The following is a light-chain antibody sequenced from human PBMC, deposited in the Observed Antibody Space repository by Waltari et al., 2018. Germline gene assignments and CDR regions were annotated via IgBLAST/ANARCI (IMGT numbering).Light chain of an antibody. V-gene: IGKV3-15*01. Sequence: ETVMTQSPATLSVSLGERVTLSCRASQSVGSYLAWYQQKPGQAPRVLIHGVSTRATGIPARFSGSGSGTEFTLTISSLQSEDLAVYYCQQYNDWPPWTFGQGTRVEIK. CDR3: QQYNDWPPWT. J-gene: IGKJ1*01. CDR1: QSVGSY. CDR2: GVS.